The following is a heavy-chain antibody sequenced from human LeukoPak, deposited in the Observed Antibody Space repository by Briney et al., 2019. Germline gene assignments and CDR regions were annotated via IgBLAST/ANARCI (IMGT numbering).Heavy chain of an antibody. CDR3: AKQLGYCSDGSCYFPY. V-gene: IGHV3-23*01. D-gene: IGHD2-15*01. CDR2: ISNNGGYT. CDR1: GFTFSSSG. Sequence: PGGSLRLSCAASGFTFSSSGMSWVRQAGGKGLEWVSAISNNGGYTYYADSVQGRFTISRDNSKSTLCLQMTSLRAEDTAVYYCAKQLGYCSDGSCYFPYWGQGTLVTVSS. J-gene: IGHJ4*02.